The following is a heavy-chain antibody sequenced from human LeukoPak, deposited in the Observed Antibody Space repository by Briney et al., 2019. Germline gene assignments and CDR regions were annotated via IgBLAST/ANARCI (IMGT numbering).Heavy chain of an antibody. CDR1: GFTFSGSA. J-gene: IGHJ4*02. V-gene: IGHV3-73*01. CDR3: TRQEVSRGSWVDY. CDR2: IRSKANSYAT. D-gene: IGHD1-26*01. Sequence: GGSLRLSCAASGFTFSGSAMHWVRQASGKGLEWVGRIRSKANSYATAYAASVKGRFTISRDDSKTTAYLQMNSLKTEDTAVYYCTRQEVSRGSWVDYWGQGTLVTVSS.